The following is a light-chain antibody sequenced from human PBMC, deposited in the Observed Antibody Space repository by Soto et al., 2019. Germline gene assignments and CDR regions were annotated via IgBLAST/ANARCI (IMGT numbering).Light chain of an antibody. CDR3: AAWDESPNVPV. Sequence: QSVLTQPPSASGTPGQRVPISCSGSNSNIGRNTVNWYQQLPGAAPHLLIYSNNERPSGVPARFSGSTSGTSASLAISGLQSEDEADYYCAAWDESPNVPVFGGGTKLTVL. J-gene: IGLJ2*01. CDR1: NSNIGRNT. V-gene: IGLV1-44*01. CDR2: SNN.